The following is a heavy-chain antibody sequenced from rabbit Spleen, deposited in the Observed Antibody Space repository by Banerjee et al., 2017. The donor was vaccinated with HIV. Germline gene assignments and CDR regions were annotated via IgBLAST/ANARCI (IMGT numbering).Heavy chain of an antibody. CDR2: IYTSSGST. CDR1: GFSFSSSYY. CDR3: ARDSGSNDYIDVYFNL. J-gene: IGHJ4*01. D-gene: IGHD8-1*01. Sequence: QEQLVESGGGLVKPGASLTLTCKASGFSFSSSYYMCWVRQAPGKGLEWIGCIYTSSGSTWYASWAKGRFTVSKTSSTTVTLQMASLTAADTATYFCARDSGSNDYIDVYFNLWGQGTLVTVS. V-gene: IGHV1S45*01.